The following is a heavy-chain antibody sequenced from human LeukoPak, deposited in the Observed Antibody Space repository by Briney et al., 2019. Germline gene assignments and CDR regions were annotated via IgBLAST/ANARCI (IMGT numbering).Heavy chain of an antibody. CDR2: ITPIFRTP. CDR1: GGTFSSTT. D-gene: IGHD2-21*02. CDR3: ARGWLAETTVVTPYNY. V-gene: IGHV1-69*13. Sequence: ASVKVSCKASGGTFSSTTINWVRQAPGQGLEWMGGITPIFRTPNYAQKFQGRVTITAVEFMSTAYMELSSLRSEDTAVYYCARGWLAETTVVTPYNYWGQGTLVTVSS. J-gene: IGHJ4*02.